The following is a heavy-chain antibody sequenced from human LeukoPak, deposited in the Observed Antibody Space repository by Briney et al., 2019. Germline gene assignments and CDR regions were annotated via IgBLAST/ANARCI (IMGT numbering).Heavy chain of an antibody. D-gene: IGHD2-2*01. CDR1: GFSFSSYA. CDR2: ISYDGSNK. CDR3: ARVIVLVEGAPDHFDY. J-gene: IGHJ4*02. V-gene: IGHV3-30*03. Sequence: GGSLRLSCAASGFSFSSYAMHWVRQAPGKGLEWVAVISYDGSNKNYADSVKGRFTISRDNSKNSLYLQMNTLRVDDTAVYYCARVIVLVEGAPDHFDYLGQGTLVTVSS.